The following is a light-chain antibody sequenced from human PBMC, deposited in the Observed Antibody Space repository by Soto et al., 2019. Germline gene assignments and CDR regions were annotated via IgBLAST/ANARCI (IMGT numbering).Light chain of an antibody. CDR3: CSYAGSYIYV. CDR2: DVS. Sequence: QSVLTQPRSVSGSPGPSVTISCTGTSSDVGGYNYVSWYQQHPGKAPTLMIYDVSKRPSGVPDRFSGSKSGNTASLTISGLQAEDEADYYCCSYAGSYIYVFGTGTKLTVL. CDR1: SSDVGGYNY. V-gene: IGLV2-11*01. J-gene: IGLJ1*01.